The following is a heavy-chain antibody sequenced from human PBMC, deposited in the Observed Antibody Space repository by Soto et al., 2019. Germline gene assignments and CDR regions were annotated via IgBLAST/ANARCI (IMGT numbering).Heavy chain of an antibody. J-gene: IGHJ4*02. CDR1: GYTLTELF. CDR3: ATDSLTRNYDILTNILDY. V-gene: IGHV1-24*01. CDR2: FDPEDGET. D-gene: IGHD3-9*01. Sequence: AASVKGSCKVSGYTLTELFMHRVRQAPGKRLQWMGGFDPEDGETIYAQKFQGRVTMTEDTSTDTAYMELSSLRSEDTAVYYCATDSLTRNYDILTNILDYWGQGTLVTVSS.